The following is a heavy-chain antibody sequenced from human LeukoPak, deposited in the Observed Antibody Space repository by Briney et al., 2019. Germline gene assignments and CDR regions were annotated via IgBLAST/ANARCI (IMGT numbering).Heavy chain of an antibody. CDR3: AKDFWFGELSGWYFDY. CDR1: GFTFSSYA. J-gene: IGHJ4*02. Sequence: GGSLGLSCAASGFTFSSYAMSWVRQAPGKGLEWVSAISGSGGSTYYADSVKGRFTISRDNSKNTLYLQMNSLRAEDTAVYYCAKDFWFGELSGWYFDYWGQGTLVTVSS. CDR2: ISGSGGST. V-gene: IGHV3-23*01. D-gene: IGHD3-10*01.